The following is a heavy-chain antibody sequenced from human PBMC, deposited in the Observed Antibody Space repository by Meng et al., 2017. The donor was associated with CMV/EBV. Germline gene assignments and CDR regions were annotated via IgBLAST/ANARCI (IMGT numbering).Heavy chain of an antibody. CDR1: GYTFTGYY. V-gene: IGHV1-2*02. D-gene: IGHD3-16*01. J-gene: IGHJ3*01. CDR3: ARDLGAHDAFDV. CDR2: INPNSGGA. Sequence: ASVKVSCKASGYTFTGYYMRWVRQAPGQGLEWMGWINPNSGGANYAQKLQGRVTMTRDKSISTAYMELSRLRSDDTAVYYCARDLGAHDAFDVWGQGTMVTVSS.